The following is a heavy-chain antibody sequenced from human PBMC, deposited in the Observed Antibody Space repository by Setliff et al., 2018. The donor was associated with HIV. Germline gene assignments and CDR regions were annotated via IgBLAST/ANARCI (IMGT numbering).Heavy chain of an antibody. V-gene: IGHV1-18*01. Sequence: ASVKVSCKTSGSTFVKFGISWVRQAPGQGLEWLGWSSPNGNTKNHHKFEGRITMTTDTSTTTAFMELRSLKADDTGIYYCSRSGVPPYYYYGMDVWGQGTTVTVSS. CDR3: SRSGVPPYYYYGMDV. J-gene: IGHJ6*02. D-gene: IGHD3-10*01. CDR2: SSPNGNT. CDR1: GSTFVKFG.